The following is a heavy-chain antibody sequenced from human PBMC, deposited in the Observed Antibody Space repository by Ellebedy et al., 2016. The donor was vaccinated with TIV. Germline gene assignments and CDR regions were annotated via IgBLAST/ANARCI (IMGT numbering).Heavy chain of an antibody. CDR2: VYHSGAT. Sequence: MPSETLSPTCTVSNGSIRGYYWSWIRQPPGKTLEWIGYVYHSGATNYNPSLKSRATMSVDTSKNQFSLKLSSVTAADTAIYYCARLFVAFAGPFDFWGQGARVTVTS. V-gene: IGHV4-59*08. J-gene: IGHJ4*02. CDR3: ARLFVAFAGPFDF. CDR1: NGSIRGYY. D-gene: IGHD3-10*02.